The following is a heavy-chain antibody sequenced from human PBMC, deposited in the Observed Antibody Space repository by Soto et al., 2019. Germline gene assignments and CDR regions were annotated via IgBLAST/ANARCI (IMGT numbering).Heavy chain of an antibody. CDR3: VRQVASGQWLFDY. CDR2: VFHSGST. Sequence: QLQLQESGPGLVKPSETLSLICTVSGGSITNSGYWWGWIRQPPGKGLEWIGSVFHSGSTYYNPSLKSRVTIAVDTSKNQLSLKLISMTAADSAVYYCVRQVASGQWLFDYWGQGILVTVFS. J-gene: IGHJ4*02. D-gene: IGHD6-19*01. V-gene: IGHV4-39*01. CDR1: GGSITNSGYW.